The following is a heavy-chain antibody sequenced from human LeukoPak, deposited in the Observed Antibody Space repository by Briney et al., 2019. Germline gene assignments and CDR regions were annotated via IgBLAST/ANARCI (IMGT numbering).Heavy chain of an antibody. Sequence: SETLSLTCTVSGGSISSYHWSWIRQPAGKGLEWIGRIYTSGSTNYNPSLKSRVTTSVDTSKNQFSLKLSSVTAADTAVYYCAREGTVTTGYYYYYMDVWGKGTTVTISS. V-gene: IGHV4-4*07. CDR2: IYTSGST. J-gene: IGHJ6*03. CDR1: GGSISSYH. CDR3: AREGTVTTGYYYYYMDV. D-gene: IGHD4-17*01.